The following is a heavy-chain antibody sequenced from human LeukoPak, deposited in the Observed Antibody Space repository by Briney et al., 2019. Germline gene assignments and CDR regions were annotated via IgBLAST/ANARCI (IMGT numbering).Heavy chain of an antibody. CDR1: GFTFSSYG. Sequence: PGGSLRLSCAASGFTFSSYGMGWVRQAPGKGLEWVANIKQDGSERYYVDSVKGRFTISRDNAKSSLYLQMKSLRAEDTAVYYCVRDRRTNYGEYYFDYWGQGTLVTVSS. V-gene: IGHV3-7*01. D-gene: IGHD4-17*01. CDR3: VRDRRTNYGEYYFDY. J-gene: IGHJ4*02. CDR2: IKQDGSER.